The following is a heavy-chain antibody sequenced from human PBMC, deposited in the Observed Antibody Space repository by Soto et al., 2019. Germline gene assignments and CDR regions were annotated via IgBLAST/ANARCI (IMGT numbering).Heavy chain of an antibody. D-gene: IGHD1-20*01. J-gene: IGHJ6*02. CDR3: ARGSSITYYYYGRAV. CDR1: GYTFTGYY. Sequence: AAVKVSCKASGYTFTGYYMHWVRQAPGQGLEWMGWINPNSGGTNYAQKFQGRVTMTRDTSISTAYMELSRPRSDDTAVYYCARGSSITYYYYGRAVRGQGTTVTVS. CDR2: INPNSGGT. V-gene: IGHV1-2*02.